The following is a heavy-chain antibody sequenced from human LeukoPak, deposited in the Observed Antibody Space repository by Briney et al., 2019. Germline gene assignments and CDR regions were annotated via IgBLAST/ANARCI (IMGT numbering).Heavy chain of an antibody. D-gene: IGHD6-19*01. CDR3: ARGVGGQWLVSYYYYYMDV. CDR2: MNPNSGNT. CDR1: GYTFTSYG. V-gene: IGHV1-8*03. J-gene: IGHJ6*03. Sequence: GASVKVSCKASGYTFTSYGISWVRQAPGQGLEWMGWMNPNSGNTGYAQKFQGRVTITRNTSISTAYMELSSLRSEDTAVYYCARGVGGQWLVSYYYYYMDVWGKGTTVTVSS.